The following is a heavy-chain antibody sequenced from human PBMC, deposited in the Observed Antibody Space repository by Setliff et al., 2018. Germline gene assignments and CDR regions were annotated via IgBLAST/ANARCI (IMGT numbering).Heavy chain of an antibody. CDR2: ISGYNGDT. J-gene: IGHJ4*02. CDR1: GYTFISYG. CDR3: ARVPRLEWLLPTFDS. V-gene: IGHV1-18*01. Sequence: ASVKVSCKTSGYTFISYGLSWMRQAPGQGLEWMGWISGYNGDTEYAQNLQGRVTMTMDTSTSTAYMELRSLTSDDTAVYYCARVPRLEWLLPTFDSWGQGTLVTVSS. D-gene: IGHD3-3*01.